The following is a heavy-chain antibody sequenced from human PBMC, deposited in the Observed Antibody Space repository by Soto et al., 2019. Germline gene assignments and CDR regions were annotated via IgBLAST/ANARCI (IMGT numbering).Heavy chain of an antibody. CDR2: IIPIFGTA. J-gene: IGHJ3*02. D-gene: IGHD5-18*01. CDR1: GGTFSSYA. V-gene: IGHV1-69*13. Sequence: SVKVSCKASGGTFSSYAISWVRQAPGQGLEWMGGIIPIFGTANYAQKFEGRVTITADESTSTAYMELSSLRSEDTAVYYCARDSPYAVYSYGYRAFDIWGQGTMVTVSS. CDR3: ARDSPYAVYSYGYRAFDI.